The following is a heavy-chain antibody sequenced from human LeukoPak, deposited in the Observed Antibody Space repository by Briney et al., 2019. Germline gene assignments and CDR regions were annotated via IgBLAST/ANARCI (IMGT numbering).Heavy chain of an antibody. CDR1: GFTFSNAW. D-gene: IGHD6-13*01. Sequence: PGGSLRLSCAASGFTFSNAWMSWVRQAPGKGLEWVGRIKSKTDGGTTDYAAPVKGRFTISRDDSKNTLHLQMNSLKTEDTAVYYCARAIAAGDYYYYMDVWGKGTTVTVSS. CDR3: ARAIAAGDYYYYMDV. J-gene: IGHJ6*03. V-gene: IGHV3-15*01. CDR2: IKSKTDGGTT.